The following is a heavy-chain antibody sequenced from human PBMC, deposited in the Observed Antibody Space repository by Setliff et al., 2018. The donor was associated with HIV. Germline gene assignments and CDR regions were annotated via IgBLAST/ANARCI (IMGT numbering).Heavy chain of an antibody. J-gene: IGHJ4*02. CDR1: GPSINIHY. CDR3: AKGAGFYGDYTFDH. Sequence: SETLSLTCTVSGPSINIHYWSWIRQSPGKAFEWIGYIYPTGSTNYNPSLQSRVTISMVASRNQFSLKVTSVTAADTAVYYCAKGAGFYGDYTFDHWGRGRQVTVSS. CDR2: IYPTGST. D-gene: IGHD4-17*01. V-gene: IGHV4-59*11.